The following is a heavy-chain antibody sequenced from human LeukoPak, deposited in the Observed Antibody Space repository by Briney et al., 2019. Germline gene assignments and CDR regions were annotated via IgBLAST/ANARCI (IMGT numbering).Heavy chain of an antibody. CDR2: INAGNGKT. J-gene: IGHJ4*02. CDR1: GYSFTNYA. D-gene: IGHD4-17*01. Sequence: ASVKVSCKAAGYSFTNYAIQWARQAPGQRLEWMGWINAGNGKTKYSQKFQGRVTITRDTSATTAYMELSGLRSEDTAVYYCARAIWTSTVTTYYLDYWGQGTLVTVSS. V-gene: IGHV1-3*01. CDR3: ARAIWTSTVTTYYLDY.